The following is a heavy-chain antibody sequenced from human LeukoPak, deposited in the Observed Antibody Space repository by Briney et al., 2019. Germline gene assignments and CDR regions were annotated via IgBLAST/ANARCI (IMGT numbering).Heavy chain of an antibody. J-gene: IGHJ4*02. CDR2: ISGNGDYT. CDR1: GFTFSSYS. V-gene: IGHV3-23*01. CDR3: AKRGIAAAASFDY. Sequence: GGSLRLSCAASGFTFSSYSMNWVRQAPGEGLEWVSTISGNGDYTYYADSVKGRFTISRDNSKNTLYLQMNSLRADDTAVYYCAKRGIAAAASFDYWGQGTLVSVSS. D-gene: IGHD6-13*01.